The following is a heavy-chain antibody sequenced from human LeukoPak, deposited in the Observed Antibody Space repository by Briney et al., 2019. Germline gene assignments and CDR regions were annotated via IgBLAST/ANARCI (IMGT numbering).Heavy chain of an antibody. Sequence: GASVKVSCKAFGGTFSSYAISWVRQAPGQGLEWMGGIIPIFGTANYAQKFQGRVTITADESTSTAYMELSSLRSEDTAVYYCARNPLVDAYFDYWGQGTLVTVSS. CDR1: GGTFSSYA. CDR3: ARNPLVDAYFDY. D-gene: IGHD2-15*01. V-gene: IGHV1-69*13. J-gene: IGHJ4*02. CDR2: IIPIFGTA.